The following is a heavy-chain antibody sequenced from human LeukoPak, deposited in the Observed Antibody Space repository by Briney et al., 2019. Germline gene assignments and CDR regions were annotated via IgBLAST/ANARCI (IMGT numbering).Heavy chain of an antibody. CDR2: IYSGGST. CDR3: AINRNYYDSSGYREVDY. V-gene: IGHV3-53*01. CDR1: GFTVSSNY. D-gene: IGHD3-22*01. Sequence: GGSLRLSCAASGFTVSSNYMSWVRQAPGKGLEWVSVIYSGGSTYYADFVKGRFTISRDNSKNTLYLQMNSLRAEDAAVYYCAINRNYYDSSGYREVDYWGQGTLVTVSS. J-gene: IGHJ4*02.